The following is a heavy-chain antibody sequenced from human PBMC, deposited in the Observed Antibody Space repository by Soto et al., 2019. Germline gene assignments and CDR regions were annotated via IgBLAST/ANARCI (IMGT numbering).Heavy chain of an antibody. CDR2: ISYSGST. J-gene: IGHJ6*02. D-gene: IGHD5-12*01. Sequence: SETLSLTCAVSGGSIRGYYGSWIRQPPGKGLEWIGYISYSGSTNYNPSLKNRVTISVDTSKNQFSLKLSFVTAADTAVYYCAREGGVATPIGMDVWGQGTRVTVSS. CDR1: GGSIRGYY. V-gene: IGHV4-59*01. CDR3: AREGGVATPIGMDV.